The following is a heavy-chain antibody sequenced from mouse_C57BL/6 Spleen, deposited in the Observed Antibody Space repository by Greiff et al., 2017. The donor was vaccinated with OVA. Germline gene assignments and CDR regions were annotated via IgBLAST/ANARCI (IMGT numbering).Heavy chain of an antibody. J-gene: IGHJ2*01. CDR1: GYTFTDYN. V-gene: IGHV1-22*01. D-gene: IGHD2-5*01. CDR2: INPNNGGT. CDR3: AVRGGNSNCFDC. Sequence: VQLQQSGPELVKPGASVKMSCKASGYTFTDYNMHWVKQSHGQSLEWIGYINPNNGGTSYNQKFKGKATLTVNKSSSTACMELRSLTAEDSAVYYCAVRGGNSNCFDCWGKGTTLTV.